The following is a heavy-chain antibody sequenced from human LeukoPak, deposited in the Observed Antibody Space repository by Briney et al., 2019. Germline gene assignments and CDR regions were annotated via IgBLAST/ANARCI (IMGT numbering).Heavy chain of an antibody. V-gene: IGHV4-31*03. CDR3: AREEMGSGYDPKTIYFDY. CDR1: GGSISSGGYY. J-gene: IGHJ4*02. D-gene: IGHD5-12*01. CDR2: IYYSGST. Sequence: SQTLSLTCTVSGGSISSGGYYWSWIRQHPGKGLEWIGYIYYSGSTYYNPSLKRRVTISVDTSKNQFSLKLSSVTAADTAVYYCAREEMGSGYDPKTIYFDYWGQGTMVTVSS.